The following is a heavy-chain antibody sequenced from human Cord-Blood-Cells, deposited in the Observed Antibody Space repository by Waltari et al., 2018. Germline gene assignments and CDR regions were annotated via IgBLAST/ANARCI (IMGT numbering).Heavy chain of an antibody. CDR1: GVTFSRYA. D-gene: IGHD3-3*01. J-gene: IGHJ4*02. V-gene: IGHV1-69*01. CDR3: ARGFLEWLLFDY. CDR2: IIPIVGTA. Sequence: QVQLVQTGAEVKKPGSSVKVSCTASGVTFSRYAISWVRQAPGQGLEWMGGIIPIVGTANYAQKFQGRVTITADESTSTAYMELSSLRSEDTAVYYCARGFLEWLLFDYWGQGTLVTVSS.